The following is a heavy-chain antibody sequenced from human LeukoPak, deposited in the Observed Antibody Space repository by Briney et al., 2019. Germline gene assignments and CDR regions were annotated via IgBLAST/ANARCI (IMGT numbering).Heavy chain of an antibody. CDR2: VRYDGSNK. CDR3: AKDLTAARRDGGYFDY. CDR1: GFIFSRYG. J-gene: IGHJ4*02. Sequence: PGGSLRLSCAASGFIFSRYGMHWVRQAPGKGLEWVAFVRYDGSNKYHADSVKGRFTISRDNSKNTLYLQMNSLRPEDTAVYYCAKDLTAARRDGGYFDYWGQGTLVTVSS. D-gene: IGHD6-6*01. V-gene: IGHV3-30*02.